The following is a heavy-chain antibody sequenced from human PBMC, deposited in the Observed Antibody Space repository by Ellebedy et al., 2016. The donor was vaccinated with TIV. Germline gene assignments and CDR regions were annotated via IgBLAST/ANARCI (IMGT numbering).Heavy chain of an antibody. J-gene: IGHJ4*02. D-gene: IGHD1-26*01. Sequence: AASVKVSCKASGYTFTSYAMHWVRQAPGQRLEWMGWINAGNGNTKYSQKFQGRVTITRDTSANTAYMELRSLRSEDTAVYYCARVKWELPFDYWGQGTLVTVSS. CDR1: GYTFTSYA. V-gene: IGHV1-3*01. CDR2: INAGNGNT. CDR3: ARVKWELPFDY.